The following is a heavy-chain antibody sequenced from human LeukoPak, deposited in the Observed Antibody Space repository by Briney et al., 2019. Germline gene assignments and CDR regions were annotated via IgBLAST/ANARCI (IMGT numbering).Heavy chain of an antibody. CDR3: ARENSGSYYLDY. D-gene: IGHD1-26*01. J-gene: IGHJ4*02. Sequence: GGSLRLSCAASGFTVSSNYMSWVRQAPGKGLEWVSVIYSGGSTYYAASVKGRFTISRDNSKNTLYLQMNNLRAEDTAVYYCARENSGSYYLDYWRQETLVTVSS. CDR2: IYSGGST. V-gene: IGHV3-53*01. CDR1: GFTVSSNY.